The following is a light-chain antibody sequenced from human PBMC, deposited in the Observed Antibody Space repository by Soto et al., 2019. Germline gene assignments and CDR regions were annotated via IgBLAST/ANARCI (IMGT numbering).Light chain of an antibody. CDR2: SNH. CDR3: AAWDDSLNGFYV. Sequence: QSVLTQPPSVSGAPGQRVTISCTGSSSNIGAGYDVHWYQQLPGTAPKLLIYSNHQRPSGVPDRFSGSKSGTSASLAISGLQSEDEADYYCAAWDDSLNGFYVFGTGTKVTVL. CDR1: SSNIGAGYD. J-gene: IGLJ1*01. V-gene: IGLV1-44*01.